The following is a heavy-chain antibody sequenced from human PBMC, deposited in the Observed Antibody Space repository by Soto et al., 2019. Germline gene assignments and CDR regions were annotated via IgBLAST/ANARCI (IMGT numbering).Heavy chain of an antibody. V-gene: IGHV5-51*01. J-gene: IGHJ6*02. CDR3: ARRGGYCNNGVCYINYYYGMDV. CDR1: GYSFTNYW. Sequence: GESLKISCKGSGYSFTNYWICCGLQMPVKVLEWMGIIFPGDSDTRYSPSFQGQVTISADKSISTAYLQWSSLKASDTAMYYCARRGGYCNNGVCYINYYYGMDVWGQGTTVTVSS. D-gene: IGHD2-8*01. CDR2: IFPGDSDT.